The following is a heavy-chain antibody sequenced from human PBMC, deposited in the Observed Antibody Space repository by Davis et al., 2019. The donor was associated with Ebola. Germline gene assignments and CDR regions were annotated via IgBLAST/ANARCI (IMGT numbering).Heavy chain of an antibody. Sequence: GESLKISCAASGFTFSGYGMHWVRQAPGKGLEWVTVISYDGSNKYYTDSVKGRFTVSRDNSKSTMFLQMNGLRAEDTAVYYCARAPVTYCGGDCYPLLYYYYGMDVWGQGTTVTVSS. CDR1: GFTFSGYG. D-gene: IGHD2-21*01. CDR3: ARAPVTYCGGDCYPLLYYYYGMDV. CDR2: ISYDGSNK. V-gene: IGHV3-33*01. J-gene: IGHJ6*02.